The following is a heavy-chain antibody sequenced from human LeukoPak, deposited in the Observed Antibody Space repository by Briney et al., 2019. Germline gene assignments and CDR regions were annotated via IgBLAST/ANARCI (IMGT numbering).Heavy chain of an antibody. J-gene: IGHJ1*01. V-gene: IGHV3-23*01. D-gene: IGHD2-2*01. CDR3: AKDFPRHCSSTSCYLGYFQH. CDR2: ISGSGGST. Sequence: GGSLRLSCAASGFTFSSYAMSWVRQAPGKRLELVSAISGSGGSTYYADSVKGRFTISRDNSKNTLYLQMNSLRAEDTAVYYCAKDFPRHCSSTSCYLGYFQHWGQGTLVTVSS. CDR1: GFTFSSYA.